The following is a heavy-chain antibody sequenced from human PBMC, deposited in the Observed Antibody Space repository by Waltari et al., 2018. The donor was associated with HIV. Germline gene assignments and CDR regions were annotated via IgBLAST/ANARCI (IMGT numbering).Heavy chain of an antibody. D-gene: IGHD3-16*01. CDR3: ASLYNYVWGSPPPFDY. Sequence: EVQLVESGGALVQPGGSLRLSCAASGCTFSSYWLHWVREAPGMGRVGVSRIKSDGSSTTYADSVKGRFTISRDNAKNTVYLQMNSLRAEDTALYYCASLYNYVWGSPPPFDYWGQGTLVTVSS. J-gene: IGHJ4*02. V-gene: IGHV3-74*01. CDR2: IKSDGSST. CDR1: GCTFSSYW.